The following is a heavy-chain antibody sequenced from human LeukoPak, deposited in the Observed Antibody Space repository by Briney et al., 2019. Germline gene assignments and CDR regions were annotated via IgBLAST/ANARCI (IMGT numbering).Heavy chain of an antibody. CDR2: IYTSGST. V-gene: IGHV4-59*10. CDR3: ARLSREQWLVPTYFDY. CDR1: GGSFSNYY. D-gene: IGHD6-19*01. Sequence: SQTLSLTCAVYGGSFSNYYWSWIRQPAGKGLEWIGRIYTSGSTNYNPSLKSRVTMSVDTSKNQFSLKLSSVTAADTAVYYCARLSREQWLVPTYFDYWGQGTLVTVSS. J-gene: IGHJ4*02.